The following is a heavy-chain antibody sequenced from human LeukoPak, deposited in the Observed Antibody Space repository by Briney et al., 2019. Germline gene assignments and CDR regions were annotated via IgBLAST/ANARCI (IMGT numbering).Heavy chain of an antibody. CDR2: IYYSGST. CDR3: ARERSGISAPLDY. J-gene: IGHJ4*02. D-gene: IGHD1-14*01. Sequence: PSETLSLTCTVSGGSVSSGSYYWSWIRQPPGKGLEWIGYIYYSGSTYYNPSLKSRVTISVVTSKNQFSLKLSSVTAADTAVYYCARERSGISAPLDYWGQGTLVTVSS. V-gene: IGHV4-30-4*01. CDR1: GGSVSSGSYY.